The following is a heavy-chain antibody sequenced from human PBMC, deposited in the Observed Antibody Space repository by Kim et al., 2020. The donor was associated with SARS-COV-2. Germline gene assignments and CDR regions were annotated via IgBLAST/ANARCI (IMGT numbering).Heavy chain of an antibody. D-gene: IGHD3-16*02. Sequence: GGSLRLSCAASGFTFSSYAMSWVRQAPGKGLEWVSAISGSGGSTYYADSVKGRFTISRDNSKNTLYLQMNSLRAEDTAVYYCAKAHAGVWGSYRPLYYFDYWGQGTLVTVSS. V-gene: IGHV3-23*01. J-gene: IGHJ4*02. CDR3: AKAHAGVWGSYRPLYYFDY. CDR1: GFTFSSYA. CDR2: ISGSGGST.